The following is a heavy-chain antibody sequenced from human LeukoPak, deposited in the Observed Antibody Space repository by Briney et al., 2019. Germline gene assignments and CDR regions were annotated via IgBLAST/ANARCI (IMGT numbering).Heavy chain of an antibody. J-gene: IGHJ4*02. D-gene: IGHD3-10*01. Sequence: SQTLSLTCAISGDSVSSNNAVWNWIRQSPSRGLEWLGKTYYRSKWNYDYAVSMKSRITINPDTSKNHFSLQLSSVTPEDTAVYYCARSVNSGCPDCWGQGVLVTVSS. CDR2: TYYRSKWNY. CDR3: ARSVNSGCPDC. CDR1: GDSVSSNNAV. V-gene: IGHV6-1*01.